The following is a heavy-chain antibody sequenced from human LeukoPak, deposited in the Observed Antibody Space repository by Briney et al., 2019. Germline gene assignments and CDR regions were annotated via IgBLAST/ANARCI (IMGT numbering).Heavy chain of an antibody. D-gene: IGHD6-19*01. CDR3: ARERGLSLYSSGWLDY. CDR2: INHSGST. Sequence: SETLSLTCAVYGGSFSGYYWSWIRQPPGKGLEWIGEINHSGSTNYNPSLKSRVTISVDKSKNQFSLKLSSVTAADTAVYYCARERGLSLYSSGWLDYWGQGTLVTVSS. J-gene: IGHJ4*02. V-gene: IGHV4-34*01. CDR1: GGSFSGYY.